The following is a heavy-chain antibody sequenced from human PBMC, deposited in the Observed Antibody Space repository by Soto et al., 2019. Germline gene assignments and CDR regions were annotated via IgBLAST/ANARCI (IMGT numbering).Heavy chain of an antibody. Sequence: SETLSLTCNISGGPISSYYWSWIRQSPGKGLEWIGQIFYTGNTNYNPSLKSRVTMSVDIPKKQFSLKLRSVTTADTAIYFCARNNVRGVSNSYNWMDPWGQGTLVTVSS. J-gene: IGHJ5*02. CDR1: GGPISSYY. V-gene: IGHV4-59*01. CDR3: ARNNVRGVSNSYNWMDP. D-gene: IGHD3-10*01. CDR2: IFYTGNT.